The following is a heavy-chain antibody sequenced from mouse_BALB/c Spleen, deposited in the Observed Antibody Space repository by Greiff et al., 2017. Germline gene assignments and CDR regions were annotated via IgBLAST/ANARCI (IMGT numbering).Heavy chain of an antibody. Sequence: VQRVESGPGLVAPSQSLSITCTVSGFSLTGYGVNWVRQPPGKGLEWLGMIWGDGSTDYNSALKSRLSISKDNSKSQVFLKMNSLQTDDTARYYCARDRGYYGSSYEGDYWGQGTSVTVSS. CDR1: GFSLTGYG. V-gene: IGHV2-6-7*01. CDR3: ARDRGYYGSSYEGDY. CDR2: IWGDGST. J-gene: IGHJ4*01. D-gene: IGHD1-1*01.